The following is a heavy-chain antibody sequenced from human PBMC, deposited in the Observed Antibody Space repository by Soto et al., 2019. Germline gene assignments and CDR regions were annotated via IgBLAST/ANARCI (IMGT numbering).Heavy chain of an antibody. CDR1: GFTFSSYA. V-gene: IGHV3-23*01. CDR2: ISGSGGST. Sequence: PGGSLRLSCAASGFTFSSYAMSWVRQAPGKGLEWVSAISGSGGSTYYADSVKGRFTISRDNSKNTLYLQMNSLRAEDTAVYYCARPVGYCSGGSCYYFDYWGQGTLVTVSS. D-gene: IGHD2-15*01. CDR3: ARPVGYCSGGSCYYFDY. J-gene: IGHJ4*02.